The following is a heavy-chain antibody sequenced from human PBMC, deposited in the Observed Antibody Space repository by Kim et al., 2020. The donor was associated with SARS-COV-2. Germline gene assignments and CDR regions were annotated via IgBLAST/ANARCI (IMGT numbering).Heavy chain of an antibody. CDR3: AREAGYYSDAFDI. J-gene: IGHJ3*02. CDR2: GRS. D-gene: IGHD2-15*01. Sequence: GRSNYTPSLESRVTMSVGTSQNQFSLKLNSVPAADTAMYYCAREAGYYSDAFDICGQGTMVTVSS. V-gene: IGHV4-4*07.